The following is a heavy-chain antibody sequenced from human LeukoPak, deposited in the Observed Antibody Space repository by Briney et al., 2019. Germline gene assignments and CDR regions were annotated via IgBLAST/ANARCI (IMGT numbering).Heavy chain of an antibody. CDR1: GFTFSSYG. CDR2: IWYDGSNK. V-gene: IGHV3-33*01. J-gene: IGHJ2*01. D-gene: IGHD3-22*01. CDR3: ARDRTYYYDSSGSISSGYFDL. Sequence: PGRSLRLSCAASGFTFSSYGMHWVRQAPGKGLEWVAVIWYDGSNKYYADSVKGRFTISRDNSKNTLYLQMNSLRAEDTAVYYCARDRTYYYDSSGSISSGYFDLWGRGTLVTVSS.